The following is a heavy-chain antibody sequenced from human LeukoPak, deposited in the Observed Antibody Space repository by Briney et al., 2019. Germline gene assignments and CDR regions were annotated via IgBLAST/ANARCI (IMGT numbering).Heavy chain of an antibody. Sequence: SVKVSCKASGFTFTSSAVQWVRQARGQRLEWIGWIVVGSGSTNYAQKFQERVTITRDMSTSTAYMELSSLRSEDTAVYYCAAGYCSGGSCYDIDYWGQGTLVTVSS. CDR2: IVVGSGST. D-gene: IGHD2-15*01. CDR1: GFTFTSSA. CDR3: AAGYCSGGSCYDIDY. J-gene: IGHJ4*02. V-gene: IGHV1-58*01.